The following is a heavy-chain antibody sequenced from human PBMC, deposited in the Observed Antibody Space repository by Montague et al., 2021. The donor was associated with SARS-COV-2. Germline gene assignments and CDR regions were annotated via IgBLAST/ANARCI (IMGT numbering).Heavy chain of an antibody. CDR1: GGSISSYY. Sequence: SETLSLTCTVSGGSISSYYWSWIRQPPGKGLEWIGYIYYSGSTNYNPSLKSRVTISVDTSKNQFSLKLSSVTAADTAVYYCARAGQQLARYYYYGMDVWGQGTRSPSP. D-gene: IGHD6-13*01. CDR2: IYYSGST. J-gene: IGHJ6*02. CDR3: ARAGQQLARYYYYGMDV. V-gene: IGHV4-59*01.